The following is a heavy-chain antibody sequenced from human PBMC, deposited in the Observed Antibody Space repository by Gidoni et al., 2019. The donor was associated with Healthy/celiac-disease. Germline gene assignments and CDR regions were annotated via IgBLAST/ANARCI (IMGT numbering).Heavy chain of an antibody. J-gene: IGHJ3*02. CDR2: SNHSGST. D-gene: IGHD6-19*01. V-gene: IGHV4-34*01. Sequence: QVQLQQLGAGLLKPSETLSLTCAVYGGSFSGYYSRWIRQPPGKGLEWIGESNHSGSTHYNPSLKSRVTISVDTSKNQFSLKLSSVTAADTAVYYCARAQREARWAQWLVLSTAFDIWGQGTMVTVSS. CDR3: ARAQREARWAQWLVLSTAFDI. CDR1: GGSFSGYY.